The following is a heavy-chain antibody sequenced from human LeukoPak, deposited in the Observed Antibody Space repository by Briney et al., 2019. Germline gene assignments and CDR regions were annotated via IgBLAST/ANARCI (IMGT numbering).Heavy chain of an antibody. D-gene: IGHD6-19*01. CDR3: ARGHDSGWYSDFDY. Sequence: SETLSLTCAVYGGSFSGYYWSWIRQPPGKGLEWIGEINHSGSTNYNPSLKSRVTISVDTSKNQFSLKLSSVTAADTAVYYCARGHDSGWYSDFDYWGQGTLVTVSS. V-gene: IGHV4-34*01. J-gene: IGHJ4*02. CDR1: GGSFSGYY. CDR2: INHSGST.